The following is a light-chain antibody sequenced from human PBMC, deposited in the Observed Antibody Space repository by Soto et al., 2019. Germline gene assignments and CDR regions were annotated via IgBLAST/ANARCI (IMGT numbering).Light chain of an antibody. CDR1: QAITNY. CDR3: QHYDNFPIT. J-gene: IGKJ5*01. CDR2: DAS. Sequence: DIQMTQSASSLSASLGDRVTITCQASQAITNYLNWYQQKPGKAPKLLIYDASNSETGVPSRFSGSGSGTDFTFTISNLQPEDIATYYCQHYDNFPITFGQGTRLEI. V-gene: IGKV1-33*01.